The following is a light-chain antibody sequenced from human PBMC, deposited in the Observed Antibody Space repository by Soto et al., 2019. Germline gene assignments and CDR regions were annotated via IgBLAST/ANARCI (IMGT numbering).Light chain of an antibody. Sequence: EIDGTQSPATLSLSPGERATLSCRASQSVSSFLAWYQQKPGQAPRLLIYDASNRATGVPARFTGSGSGTDFTLTISSVEPEDFAVYYCQQRGNWWTFGQGTKVDIK. J-gene: IGKJ1*01. CDR2: DAS. CDR3: QQRGNWWT. V-gene: IGKV3-11*01. CDR1: QSVSSF.